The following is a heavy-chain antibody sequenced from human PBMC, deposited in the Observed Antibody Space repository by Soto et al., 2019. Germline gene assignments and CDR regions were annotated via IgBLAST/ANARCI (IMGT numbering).Heavy chain of an antibody. J-gene: IGHJ4*02. CDR2: IYWDDDK. CDR3: AHATPTPSYGSGSFLYYFDY. V-gene: IGHV2-5*02. Sequence: QITLKESGPTLVKPTQTLTLTCTFSGFSLSTSGVGVGWIRQPPGKALEWLALIYWDDDKRYSPSLKSRLTNTQDPSKNQVVLTMPNMDPVATATYYCAHATPTPSYGSGSFLYYFDYWGQGTLVTVSS. CDR1: GFSLSTSGVG. D-gene: IGHD3-10*01.